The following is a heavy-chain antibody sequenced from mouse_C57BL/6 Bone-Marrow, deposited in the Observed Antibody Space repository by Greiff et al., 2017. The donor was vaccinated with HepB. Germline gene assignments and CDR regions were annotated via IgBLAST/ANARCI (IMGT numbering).Heavy chain of an antibody. V-gene: IGHV1-81*01. CDR3: ARGGLRRRAMDY. J-gene: IGHJ4*01. D-gene: IGHD2-4*01. Sequence: QVQLQQSGAELARPGASVKLSCKASGYTFTSYGISWVKQRTGQGLEWIGEIYPRSGNTYYNEKFKGKATLTAYKSSSTAYMELRSLTSEDSAVYFCARGGLRRRAMDYWGQGTSVTVSS. CDR1: GYTFTSYG. CDR2: IYPRSGNT.